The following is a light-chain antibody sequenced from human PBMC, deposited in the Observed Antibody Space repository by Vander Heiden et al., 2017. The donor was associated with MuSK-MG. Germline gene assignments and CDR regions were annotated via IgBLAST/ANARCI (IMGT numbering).Light chain of an antibody. V-gene: IGKV1-39*01. CDR1: QSISTL. J-gene: IGKJ4*01. CDR2: AAS. CDR3: QQGDSAPIT. Sequence: DIQMTQSPSSLSASVGGRVTITCRASQSISTLLNWYQQKPGKAPKLLIYAASSLQSGVPSRFSGDGSGTEFTLTISRLQPEDFAAYYCQQGDSAPITFGGGTKVEVK.